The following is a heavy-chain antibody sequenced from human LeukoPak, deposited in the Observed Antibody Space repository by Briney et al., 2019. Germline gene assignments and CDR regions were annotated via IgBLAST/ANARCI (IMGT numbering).Heavy chain of an antibody. J-gene: IGHJ5*02. Sequence: SETLSLTCTVSGYSISSGYYWGWIRPPPGKGLEWIGSIYHSGSTYYNPSLKSRVTISVDTSKNQFSLKLSFVTAADTAVYYCARDSGTTGEVKFDPWGQGTLVTVSS. CDR3: ARDSGTTGEVKFDP. CDR2: IYHSGST. D-gene: IGHD4-17*01. CDR1: GYSISSGYY. V-gene: IGHV4-38-2*02.